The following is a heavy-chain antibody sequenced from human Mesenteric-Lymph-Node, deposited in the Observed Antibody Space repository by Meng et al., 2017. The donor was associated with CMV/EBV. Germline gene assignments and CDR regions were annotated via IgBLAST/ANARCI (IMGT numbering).Heavy chain of an antibody. Sequence: GESLKISCAASGFTFSSYGMHWVRQAPGKGLEWMAFIRYDGSNKYYADSVKGRFTISRDNSKNTLYLQMNSLRAEDTAVYYCAKDEGVEWLLSYYYYYGMDVWGQGTTVTVSS. V-gene: IGHV3-30*02. CDR1: GFTFSSYG. D-gene: IGHD3-3*01. CDR2: IRYDGSNK. CDR3: AKDEGVEWLLSYYYYYGMDV. J-gene: IGHJ6*02.